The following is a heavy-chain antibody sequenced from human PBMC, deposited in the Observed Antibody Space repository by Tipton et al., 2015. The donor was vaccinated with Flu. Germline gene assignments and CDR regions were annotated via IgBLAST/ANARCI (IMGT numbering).Heavy chain of an antibody. CDR1: GGSISSYTYY. CDR3: AREGVGNAFDI. V-gene: IGHV4-39*07. D-gene: IGHD1-26*01. CDR2: IYYSGDT. J-gene: IGHJ3*02. Sequence: TLSLTCTVSGGSISSYTYYWGWIRQSPGTGLEWIGSIYYSGDTYYNPSLKSRVTMSIDTSKNQFSLKLSSVTAADTAVYYCAREGVGNAFDIWGQGTMVTVSS.